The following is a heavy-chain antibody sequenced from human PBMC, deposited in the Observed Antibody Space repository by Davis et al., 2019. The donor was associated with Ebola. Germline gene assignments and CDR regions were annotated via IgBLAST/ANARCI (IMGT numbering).Heavy chain of an antibody. CDR1: GFTFTSFR. CDR2: ISGGGGDT. Sequence: PGGSLRLSCTGSGFTFTSFRMNWVRQAPGKGLEWVSGISGGGGDTKYADSVKSRFTISRDNSNNTMYLQMNTLRAEDTAVYYCTTWLVNHFDHWGQGTLVTVSS. V-gene: IGHV3-23*01. D-gene: IGHD6-19*01. CDR3: TTWLVNHFDH. J-gene: IGHJ4*02.